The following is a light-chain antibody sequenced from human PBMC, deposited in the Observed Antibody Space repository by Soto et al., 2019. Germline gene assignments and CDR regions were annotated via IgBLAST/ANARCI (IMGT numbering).Light chain of an antibody. CDR1: SSDIGDYKY. V-gene: IGLV2-14*01. J-gene: IGLJ3*02. Sequence: QSVLTQPASVSGSPGQSITISCTGTSSDIGDYKYVSWYQQHPGKAPKLMIYEVSDRPSGVSNRFSGSKSGNTASLTISGLQAEDEADYYCNSYTSSSTWVFGGGTKLTVL. CDR3: NSYTSSSTWV. CDR2: EVS.